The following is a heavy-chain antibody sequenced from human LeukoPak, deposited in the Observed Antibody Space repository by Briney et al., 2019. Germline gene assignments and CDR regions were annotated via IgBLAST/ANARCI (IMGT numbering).Heavy chain of an antibody. CDR3: ANFAHQYSSSWYLDV. Sequence: GGSLRLSCAASGFTFSSYGMSWVRQAPGKGLKWVSAISGSGGSTYYADSVKGRFTISRDNSKNTLYLQMNSLRAEDTAVYYCANFAHQYSSSWYLDVWGKGTTVTVSS. V-gene: IGHV3-23*01. D-gene: IGHD6-13*01. CDR2: ISGSGGST. CDR1: GFTFSSYG. J-gene: IGHJ6*04.